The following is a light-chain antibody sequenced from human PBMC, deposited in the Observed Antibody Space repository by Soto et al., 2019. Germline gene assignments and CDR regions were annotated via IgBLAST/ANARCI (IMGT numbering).Light chain of an antibody. Sequence: QSVLTQPASVSGSPGQSITISCTGTSSDVGGYNYVPWYQQHPGKAPKLMIYDVSNRPSEVSNRFSGSKSGNTASLTISGLQAEDEADYYCSSYTSSSTLFYVFGTGTKVTVL. CDR3: SSYTSSSTLFYV. CDR2: DVS. V-gene: IGLV2-14*01. J-gene: IGLJ1*01. CDR1: SSDVGGYNY.